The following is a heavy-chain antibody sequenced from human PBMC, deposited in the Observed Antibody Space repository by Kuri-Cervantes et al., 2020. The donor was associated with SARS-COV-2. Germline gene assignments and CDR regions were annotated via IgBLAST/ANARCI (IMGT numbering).Heavy chain of an antibody. J-gene: IGHJ4*02. CDR2: VSDIGTST. Sequence: GESLKISCAASGFTFTRHAMNWVRQAPGKGLEWVSAVSDIGTSTYYANSVKGRFTISRDNSKNTLFLQMNSLRADDTAVYYCAKGPHGLSSSSLDSWGQGVLVTVSS. V-gene: IGHV3-23*01. D-gene: IGHD6-6*01. CDR1: GFTFTRHA. CDR3: AKGPHGLSSSSLDS.